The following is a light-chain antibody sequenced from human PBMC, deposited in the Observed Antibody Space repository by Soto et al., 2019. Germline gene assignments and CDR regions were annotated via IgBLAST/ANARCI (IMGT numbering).Light chain of an antibody. Sequence: EIVMTQSPVTLSVSPGEGATLSCRASQSISSSLAWYQQKPGQPPKLLSFGASTSATGIPARFSGSGSGTDFTLTLTSLQSEDSAIYCCQQYGTWPPNLLTFGGGTKVEI. CDR2: GAS. CDR3: QQYGTWPPNLLT. J-gene: IGKJ4*01. V-gene: IGKV3-15*01. CDR1: QSISSS.